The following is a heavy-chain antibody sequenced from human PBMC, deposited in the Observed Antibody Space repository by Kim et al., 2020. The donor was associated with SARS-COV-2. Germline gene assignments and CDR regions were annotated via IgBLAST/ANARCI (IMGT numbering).Heavy chain of an antibody. D-gene: IGHD6-13*01. CDR1: GGSISSYY. Sequence: SETLSLTCTVSGGSISSYYWSWIRQPAGKGLEWIGRIYTSGSTNYNPSLKSRVTMSVDTSKNQFSLKLSSVTAADTAVYYCAREGGSSWSSLFDYWGQGSLVTVSS. J-gene: IGHJ4*02. CDR3: AREGGSSWSSLFDY. V-gene: IGHV4-4*07. CDR2: IYTSGST.